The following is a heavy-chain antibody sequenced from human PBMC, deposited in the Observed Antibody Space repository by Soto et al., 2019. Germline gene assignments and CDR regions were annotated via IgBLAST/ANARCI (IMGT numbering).Heavy chain of an antibody. D-gene: IGHD6-6*01. CDR3: ASVPDY. CDR2: IYHSVST. J-gene: IGHJ4*02. V-gene: IGHV4-30-2*01. Sequence: QLQLLESGSGLVKPSQTLSLTCAVSGGSISSGGYSWGWIRQPPGKGLEWIGYIYHSVSTYYNPSLKSRVTLSVDRSKNQFSLRLSSVTAADTAVYYCASVPDYWGQGTLVTVSS. CDR1: GGSISSGGYS.